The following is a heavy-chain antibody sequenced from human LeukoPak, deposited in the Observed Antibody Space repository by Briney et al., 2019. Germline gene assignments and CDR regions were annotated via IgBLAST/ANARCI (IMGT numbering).Heavy chain of an antibody. CDR1: GFTFSSYG. J-gene: IGHJ5*02. V-gene: IGHV3-23*01. CDR3: ARNVGDYYDSSGPTFDP. Sequence: GGSLRLSCAASGFTFSSYGMSWVRQAPGKGLEWVSAISGSGGSTYYADSVKGRFTISRDNSKNTLYLQMNSLRAEDTAVYYCARNVGDYYDSSGPTFDPWGQGTLVTVSS. CDR2: ISGSGGST. D-gene: IGHD3-22*01.